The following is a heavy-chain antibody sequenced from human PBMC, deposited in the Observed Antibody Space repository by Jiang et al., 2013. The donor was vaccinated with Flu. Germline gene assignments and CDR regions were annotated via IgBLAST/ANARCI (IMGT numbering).Heavy chain of an antibody. Sequence: VQLVESGGNWAQPGGSLRLSCAVSGFTFDDFAMHWVRQIPGKGLEWVSGIYVRSDQTGYADSVKGRFTISRDKAKNSLYLQMNSLRVEDTALYYCIGETSPGGADVWGQGTTVTVS. J-gene: IGHJ6*02. D-gene: IGHD1-7*01. CDR3: IGETSPGGADV. CDR2: IYVRSDQT. CDR1: GFTFDDFA. V-gene: IGHV3-9*01.